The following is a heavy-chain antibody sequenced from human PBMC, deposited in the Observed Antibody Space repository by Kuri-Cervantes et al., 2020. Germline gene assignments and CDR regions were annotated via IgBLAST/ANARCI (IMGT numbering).Heavy chain of an antibody. J-gene: IGHJ6*02. Sequence: GESLKISCAASGFTFSSYWMSWVRQAPGKGLEWVAVISYDGSNKYYADSVKGRFTISRDNSKNTLYLQMNSLRAEDTAVYYCAREGDYGDHVYYYGMDVWGQGTTVTVSS. V-gene: IGHV3-30-3*01. CDR3: AREGDYGDHVYYYGMDV. D-gene: IGHD4-17*01. CDR1: GFTFSSYW. CDR2: ISYDGSNK.